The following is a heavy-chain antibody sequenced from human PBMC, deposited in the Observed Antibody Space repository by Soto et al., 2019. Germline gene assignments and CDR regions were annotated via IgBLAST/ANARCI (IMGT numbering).Heavy chain of an antibody. CDR1: GFTFDDYA. CDR3: AKVLGYCSSTSCPRGWYYYYGMDV. J-gene: IGHJ6*02. D-gene: IGHD2-2*01. V-gene: IGHV3-9*01. CDR2: ISWNSGSI. Sequence: GGSLRLSCAASGFTFDDYAMHWVRQAPGKGLEWVSGISWNSGSIGYADSVKGRFTVSRDNAKNSLYLQMNSLRAEDTALYYCAKVLGYCSSTSCPRGWYYYYGMDVWGQGTTVTVSS.